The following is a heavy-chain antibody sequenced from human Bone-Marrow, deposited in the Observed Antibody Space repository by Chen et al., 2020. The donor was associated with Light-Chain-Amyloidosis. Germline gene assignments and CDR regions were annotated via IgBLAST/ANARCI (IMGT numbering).Heavy chain of an antibody. D-gene: IGHD1-26*01. V-gene: IGHV3-9*01. CDR1: GFHFEDYA. CDR3: AKDWKWGSDAFDV. CDR2: ITWNSGSL. J-gene: IGHJ3*01. Sequence: EMQLVESGGDLVQPGKSLRLSCADSGFHFEDYAMHWVRQSPGKGLEWVSSITWNSGSLVYADSVKGRFTISRDNAKNFVYLQMDGLRPEDTALYYCAKDWKWGSDAFDVWGQGTKVTVSS.